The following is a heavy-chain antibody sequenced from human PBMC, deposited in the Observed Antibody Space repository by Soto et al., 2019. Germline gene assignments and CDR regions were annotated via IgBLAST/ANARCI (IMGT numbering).Heavy chain of an antibody. CDR3: AKDGEVVAATAYYYYGMDV. D-gene: IGHD2-15*01. Sequence: SVKVSCKASGGTFSSYAISWVRQAPGQGLEWMGGIIPIFGTANYAQKFQGRVTITADKSTSTAYMELSSLRAEDTAVYYCAKDGEVVAATAYYYYGMDVWGQGTTVTVSS. CDR1: GGTFSSYA. J-gene: IGHJ6*02. CDR2: IIPIFGTA. V-gene: IGHV1-69*06.